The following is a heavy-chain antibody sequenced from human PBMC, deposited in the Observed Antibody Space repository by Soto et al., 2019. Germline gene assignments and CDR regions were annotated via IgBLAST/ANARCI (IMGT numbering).Heavy chain of an antibody. V-gene: IGHV3-23*01. CDR2: ILHDETP. CDR3: AKDLFPTSGQRFFFES. Sequence: SLRISCAASRVTFSTYAMTWVRQAPGRGLEWVSTILHDETPFYTDSVKGRFTISRDNVRGTLYLQMNGLRVEDAALYYCAKDLFPTSGQRFFFESWGQGSLVTVSS. D-gene: IGHD2-21*01. CDR1: RVTFSTYA. J-gene: IGHJ4*02.